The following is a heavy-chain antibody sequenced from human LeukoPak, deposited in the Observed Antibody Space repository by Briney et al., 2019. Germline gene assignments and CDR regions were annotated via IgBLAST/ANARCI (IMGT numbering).Heavy chain of an antibody. Sequence: GGSLRLSCAASGFTVSNNYMSWVRQAPGKGLEWVSVIYSGGSAYYADSVRGRFTISRDNSQNTLYLQMNSLRAEDTAMYYCARDLGSGSGDYWGQGPLVTVSS. J-gene: IGHJ4*02. CDR2: IYSGGSA. V-gene: IGHV3-66*01. CDR1: GFTVSNNY. CDR3: ARDLGSGSGDY. D-gene: IGHD2-15*01.